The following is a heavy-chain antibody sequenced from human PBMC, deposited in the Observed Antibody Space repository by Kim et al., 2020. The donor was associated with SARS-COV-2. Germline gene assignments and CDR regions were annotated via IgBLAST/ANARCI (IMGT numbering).Heavy chain of an antibody. V-gene: IGHV3-23*01. D-gene: IGHD3-10*01. CDR2: T. J-gene: IGHJ4*02. Sequence: TDYAASVQGRFTISRDNSKNTLYLQRNSLRAEDTAVYYCARLMAVRPGDYWGQGTLVTVSS. CDR3: ARLMAVRPGDY.